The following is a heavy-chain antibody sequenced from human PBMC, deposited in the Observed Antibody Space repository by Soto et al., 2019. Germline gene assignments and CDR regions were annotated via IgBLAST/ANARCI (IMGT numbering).Heavy chain of an antibody. J-gene: IGHJ4*02. Sequence: QVQLQESGPGLVKPSETLSLTCSVSGTSVSNYYWSWIRQPAGKGLEHIGRIYTSGSTSYNPSLKSRVNMSMDTSQTQIYLNLTSVTAADTAVYYCARGGIQLSYAFDYWGQGILVTVSS. CDR2: IYTSGST. V-gene: IGHV4-4*07. CDR3: ARGGIQLSYAFDY. D-gene: IGHD3-10*01. CDR1: GTSVSNYY.